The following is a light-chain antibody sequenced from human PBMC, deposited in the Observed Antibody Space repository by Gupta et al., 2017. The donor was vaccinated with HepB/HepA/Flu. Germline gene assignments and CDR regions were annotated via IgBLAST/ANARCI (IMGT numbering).Light chain of an antibody. CDR2: DTS. CDR3: QQRSNCPLT. CDR1: QSVSIY. J-gene: IGKJ4*01. V-gene: IGKV3-11*01. Sequence: EIVLIQLLATLSLSPGERATLSCRASQSVSIYLAWYQQKPGQTPRLLIYDTSNRATGIPARFSGRGSGTDFTLTISSLEPEDFAVYYCQQRSNCPLTFGGGSKVEIK.